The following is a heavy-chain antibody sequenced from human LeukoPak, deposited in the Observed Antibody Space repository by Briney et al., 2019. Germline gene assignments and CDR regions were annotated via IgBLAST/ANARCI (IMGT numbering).Heavy chain of an antibody. J-gene: IGHJ3*02. D-gene: IGHD6-19*01. CDR3: ARDPAGWSSRRGAFDI. Sequence: PSETLSLTCTVSGYSISSGYYWGWIRQPPGKGLEWIGSIYYSGSTYYNPSLKSRVTISVDTSKNQFSLKLSSVTAADTAVYYCARDPAGWSSRRGAFDIWGQGTMVTVSS. CDR1: GYSISSGYY. V-gene: IGHV4-38-2*02. CDR2: IYYSGST.